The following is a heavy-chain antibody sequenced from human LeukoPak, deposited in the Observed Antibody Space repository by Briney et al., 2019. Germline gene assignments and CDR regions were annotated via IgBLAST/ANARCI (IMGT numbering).Heavy chain of an antibody. CDR2: IYHDGST. CDR1: GGSISSNNW. D-gene: IGHD3-22*01. V-gene: IGHV4-4*02. J-gene: IGHJ4*02. CDR3: AREVDYDSSGYYKFDY. Sequence: SETLSLTCAVSGGSISSNNWWIWVRQSPEKGLEWIGEIYHDGSTNYNPSLKSRVTISMDKSKNQLSLKLSSVTAADTAVYYCAREVDYDSSGYYKFDYWGQGTLVTVSS.